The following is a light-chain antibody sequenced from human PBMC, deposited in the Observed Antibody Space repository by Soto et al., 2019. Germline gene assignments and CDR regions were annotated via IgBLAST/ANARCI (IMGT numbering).Light chain of an antibody. J-gene: IGKJ5*01. CDR1: QSVSSGY. V-gene: IGKV3-20*01. Sequence: EIVLTQSPGTLSLSAGERATLSFRASQSVSSGYLAWYQQKPGQAPRLLIYGASSRATGIPDRFSGSGSGTDFTLTISRLEPEDFAVYYCQQYGNSPITFGQGTRLEI. CDR3: QQYGNSPIT. CDR2: GAS.